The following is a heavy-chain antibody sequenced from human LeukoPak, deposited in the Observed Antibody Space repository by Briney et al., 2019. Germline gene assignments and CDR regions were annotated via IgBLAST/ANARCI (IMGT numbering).Heavy chain of an antibody. CDR2: IRSKANSYAT. J-gene: IGHJ6*02. D-gene: IGHD1-14*01. Sequence: GGSLKLSCAASGFTFSGSAMHWVRQASGKGLEWVGRIRSKANSYATAYAASVKGRFTISRDDSKNTAYLQMNSLKTEDTAVYYCTRRGSYYGMDVWGQGTTVTVSS. V-gene: IGHV3-73*01. CDR1: GFTFSGSA. CDR3: TRRGSYYGMDV.